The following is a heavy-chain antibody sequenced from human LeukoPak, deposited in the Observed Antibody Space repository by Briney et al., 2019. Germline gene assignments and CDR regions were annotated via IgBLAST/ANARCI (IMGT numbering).Heavy chain of an antibody. Sequence: GGSLRLSCAASGFTFSSYGMRWVRQAPGKGLEWVSAISGSGGSTYYADSVKGRFTISRDNSKNTLYLQMNSLRAEDTAVYYCAKEGDYCSSTICYADYWGQGTLVTVSS. CDR2: ISGSGGST. D-gene: IGHD2-2*01. CDR1: GFTFSSYG. V-gene: IGHV3-23*01. J-gene: IGHJ4*02. CDR3: AKEGDYCSSTICYADY.